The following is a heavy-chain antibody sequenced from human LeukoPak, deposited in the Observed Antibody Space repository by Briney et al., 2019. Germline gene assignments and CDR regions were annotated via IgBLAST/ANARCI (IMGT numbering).Heavy chain of an antibody. V-gene: IGHV3-30*02. CDR1: GFTFSSYG. Sequence: GGSLRLSCAASGFTFSSYGMHWVRQAPGKGLEWVAFIRYDGSNKYYADSVKGRFTISRDNSKNTLYLQMNSLRAEDTAVYYCAKWDGSGWSYYYYYYMDVWGKGTTVTVSS. J-gene: IGHJ6*03. CDR3: AKWDGSGWSYYYYYYMDV. D-gene: IGHD6-19*01. CDR2: IRYDGSNK.